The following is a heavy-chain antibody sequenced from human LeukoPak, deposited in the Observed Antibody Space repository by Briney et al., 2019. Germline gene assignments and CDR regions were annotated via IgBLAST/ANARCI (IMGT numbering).Heavy chain of an antibody. V-gene: IGHV5-51*01. CDR2: IYPGDSNS. D-gene: IGHD6-19*01. J-gene: IGHJ4*02. Sequence: GESLKISCKGSGYSFTSYWIDWVRQMPGKGLEWMGIIYPGDSNSAYSPSFQGQVTMSVDKSMNTAYLKWTSLKASDTAMYYCARRNIEVAGNSFDYWGQGTLVTVSS. CDR3: ARRNIEVAGNSFDY. CDR1: GYSFTSYW.